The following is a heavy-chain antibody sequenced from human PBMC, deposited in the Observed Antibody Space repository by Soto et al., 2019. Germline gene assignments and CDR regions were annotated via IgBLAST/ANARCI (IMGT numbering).Heavy chain of an antibody. CDR3: AHSTILRFLGWFDP. V-gene: IGHV2-26*01. Sequence: SGPTLVNPTETLTLTCTVSGFSLSNARIGVSWIRQPPGKALEWLAHIFSNDEKSYSTSLKSRLTISKDTSKNQVVLTMTNMDPVDSATYYCAHSTILRFLGWFDPWGQGALVTVSS. CDR2: IFSNDEK. D-gene: IGHD3-3*01. CDR1: GFSLSNARIG. J-gene: IGHJ5*02.